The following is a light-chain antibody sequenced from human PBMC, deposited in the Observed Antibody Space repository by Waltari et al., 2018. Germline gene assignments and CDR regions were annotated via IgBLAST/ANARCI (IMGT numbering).Light chain of an antibody. V-gene: IGKV2-28*01. CDR1: QSLLYSNGYNY. Sequence: DIVMTQSPLSLPVTPGEPASISCRSSQSLLYSNGYNYLDWYLQKPGQSPQLLIYMVSNRASGVPDRFSGSGSGTGYTLTISRVEAEDVGVYYYMQALQTPFTFGPGTKVDIK. CDR3: MQALQTPFT. CDR2: MVS. J-gene: IGKJ3*01.